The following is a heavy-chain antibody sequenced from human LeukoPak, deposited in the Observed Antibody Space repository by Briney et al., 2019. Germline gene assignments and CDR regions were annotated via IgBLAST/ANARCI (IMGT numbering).Heavy chain of an antibody. J-gene: IGHJ4*02. Sequence: SETLSLTCAVYGGSFSGYYWSWIRQPPGKGLEWIGEINHSGSTNYNPSLKSRVTISVDTSKNQFSLKLSSVTAADTAVYYCARRRGSGSYSGYYFDYWGQGTLVTVSS. CDR2: INHSGST. CDR1: GGSFSGYY. CDR3: ARRRGSGSYSGYYFDY. D-gene: IGHD3-10*01. V-gene: IGHV4-34*01.